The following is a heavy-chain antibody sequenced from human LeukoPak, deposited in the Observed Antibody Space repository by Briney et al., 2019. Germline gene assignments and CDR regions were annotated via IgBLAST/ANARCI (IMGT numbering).Heavy chain of an antibody. CDR2: IVSGGNT. J-gene: IGHJ3*02. Sequence: GGSLRLSCVASGSTFNTYAMSWVRQAPGKGLEWVSAIVSGGNTYYAGSVKGRFTISRDNSKNTVYLEMNGLRVEDTAIYYCAKETGDNDAFDIWGQGTMVTVSS. CDR3: AKETGDNDAFDI. CDR1: GSTFNTYA. D-gene: IGHD3-16*01. V-gene: IGHV3-23*01.